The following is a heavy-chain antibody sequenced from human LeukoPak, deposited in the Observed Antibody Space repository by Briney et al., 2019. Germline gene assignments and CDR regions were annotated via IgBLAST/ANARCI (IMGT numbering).Heavy chain of an antibody. CDR1: GFTFSSYA. CDR3: ARNPGIAVAGTAGFDY. CDR2: ISGSGGST. V-gene: IGHV3-23*01. D-gene: IGHD6-19*01. J-gene: IGHJ4*02. Sequence: GGSLRLSCAASGFTFSSYAMSWVRQAPGKGPEWVSAISGSGGSTYYADSVKGRFTISRDNSKNTLYLQMNSLRAEDTAVYYCARNPGIAVAGTAGFDYWGQGTLVTVSS.